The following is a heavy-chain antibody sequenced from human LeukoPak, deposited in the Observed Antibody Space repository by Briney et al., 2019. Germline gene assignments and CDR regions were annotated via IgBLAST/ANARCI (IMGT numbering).Heavy chain of an antibody. V-gene: IGHV3-7*01. CDR2: IKRDGSEK. CDR1: GFTFSSYW. D-gene: IGHD3-22*01. J-gene: IGHJ4*02. Sequence: GGSLRLSCAASGFTFSSYWMHWVRQAPGKGLEWVANIKRDGSEKYYVDSVKGRFTISRDNAKNSLYLQMNSLRAEDTAVYSCVRDGDTSGYTNWGQGTLVTVSS. CDR3: VRDGDTSGYTN.